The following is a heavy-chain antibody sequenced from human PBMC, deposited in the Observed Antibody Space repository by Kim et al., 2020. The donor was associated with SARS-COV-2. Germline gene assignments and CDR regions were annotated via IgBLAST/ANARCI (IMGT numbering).Heavy chain of an antibody. V-gene: IGHV3-43*02. J-gene: IGHJ4*02. Sequence: GGSLRLSCAASGFTFDDYDMHWVRQSPGKGLEWISLISRDGTTTFYADSVKGRFTISRDNSKNSLYLQMNSLRSEDSALYYCVKDMIRAVFDYWGQGTPVAVSS. CDR2: ISRDGTTT. CDR1: GFTFDDYD. CDR3: VKDMIRAVFDY. D-gene: IGHD3-10*01.